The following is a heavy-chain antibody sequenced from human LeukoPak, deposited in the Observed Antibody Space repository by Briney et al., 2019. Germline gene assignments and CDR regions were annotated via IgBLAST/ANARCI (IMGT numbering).Heavy chain of an antibody. CDR2: VNLQGST. V-gene: IGHV4-4*02. Sequence: SGTLSLTCGVSGGSITKTNYWTWVRQPPGKGLEWIGEVNLQGSTNYNPSLMGRVAIAVDTSENHISLQLTSVTAADTAVYYCAREGGPYRPLNYSGQGTLVTVSS. CDR1: GGSITKTNY. J-gene: IGHJ4*02. CDR3: AREGGPYRPLNY.